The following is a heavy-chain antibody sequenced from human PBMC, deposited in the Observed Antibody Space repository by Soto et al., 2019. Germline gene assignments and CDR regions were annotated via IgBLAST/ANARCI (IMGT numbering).Heavy chain of an antibody. CDR1: GFTFSDHY. V-gene: IGHV3-72*01. CDR3: ATVSGSGSYYFDC. J-gene: IGHJ4*02. CDR2: TRNKANSYTT. D-gene: IGHD1-26*01. Sequence: EVQLVESGGGLVQPGGSLRLSCAASGFTFSDHYMDWVRQAPGKGLEWVGRTRNKANSYTTEYAASVKGRFTISRDDSKNSLYLQMNSLKTEDTAVYYCATVSGSGSYYFDCWGQGTLVTVSS.